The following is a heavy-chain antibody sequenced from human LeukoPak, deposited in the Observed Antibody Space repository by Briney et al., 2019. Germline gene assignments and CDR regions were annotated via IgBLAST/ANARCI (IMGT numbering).Heavy chain of an antibody. J-gene: IGHJ3*02. Sequence: ASVKVSCKASGYTFTSYGIIWVRQAPGQGLEWMGWINPNSGGTNYAQKFQGRVTMTRGTSISTAYMELSSLRSEDTAVYYCARIRDGYNDAYDIWGQGTMVTVSS. CDR2: INPNSGGT. D-gene: IGHD5-24*01. CDR1: GYTFTSYG. V-gene: IGHV1-2*02. CDR3: ARIRDGYNDAYDI.